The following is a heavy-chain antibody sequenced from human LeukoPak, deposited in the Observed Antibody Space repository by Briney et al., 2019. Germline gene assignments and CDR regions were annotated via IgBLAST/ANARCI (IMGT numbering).Heavy chain of an antibody. CDR3: ARVVTPRYCSTSSCYWKGWFDP. CDR1: GYIFTNYA. J-gene: IGHJ5*02. Sequence: ASVKVTCKASGYIFTNYAMNWVRQAPGQGLEWMGDIIPIYGTANYAQKFQGRVTITADESTSTAYMELSSLRSEDTAVYYCARVVTPRYCSTSSCYWKGWFDPWGQGTLVTVSS. D-gene: IGHD2-2*01. V-gene: IGHV1-69*13. CDR2: IIPIYGTA.